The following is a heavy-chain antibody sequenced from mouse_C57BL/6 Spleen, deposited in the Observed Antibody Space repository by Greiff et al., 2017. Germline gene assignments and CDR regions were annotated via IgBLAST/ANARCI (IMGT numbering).Heavy chain of an antibody. CDR2: IRLKSDNYAT. CDR1: GFTFSNYW. CDR3: TKISDY. V-gene: IGHV6-3*01. J-gene: IGHJ4*01. Sequence: EVQRVESGGGLVQPGGSMKLSCVASGFTFSNYWMNWVRQSPEKGLEWVAQIRLKSDNYATHYAESVKGRFTISRDDSKSSVYLQMNNLRAEDTGIYYCTKISDYWGQGTSVTVSS.